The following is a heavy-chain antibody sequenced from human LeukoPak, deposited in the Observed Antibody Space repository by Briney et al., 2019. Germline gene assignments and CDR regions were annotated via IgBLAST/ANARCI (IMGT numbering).Heavy chain of an antibody. CDR3: ASEYCSGGSCYAVDY. V-gene: IGHV3-21*01. Sequence: PGGSLRLSCAASGFTFSSYSMNWVRQAPGKGLEWVSSISSSSYIYYADSVKGRFTISRDNAKNSLYLQMNSLRAEDTAVYYCASEYCSGGSCYAVDYWGQGTPVTVSS. D-gene: IGHD2-15*01. J-gene: IGHJ4*02. CDR2: ISSSSYI. CDR1: GFTFSSYS.